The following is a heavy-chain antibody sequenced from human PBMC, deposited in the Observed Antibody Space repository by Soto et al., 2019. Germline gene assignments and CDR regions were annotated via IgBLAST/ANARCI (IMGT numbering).Heavy chain of an antibody. CDR1: GFTFSSYS. CDR2: MSYDGSNT. CDR3: ARGPMASSVYSDYFEY. V-gene: IGHV3-30*01. D-gene: IGHD3-22*01. J-gene: IGHJ4*02. Sequence: QVQLVESGGGVVQPGRSLRLSCAASGFTFSSYSMHWVRQAPGKGLEWVAAMSYDGSNTYYADYVKGRFTISKDNSKNTLDLQMNTLRPEDTAVYYCARGPMASSVYSDYFEYWGQGTLVTVSS.